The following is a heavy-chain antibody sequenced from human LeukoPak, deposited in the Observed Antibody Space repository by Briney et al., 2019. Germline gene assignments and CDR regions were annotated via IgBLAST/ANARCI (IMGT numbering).Heavy chain of an antibody. Sequence: GASVKVSCKASGYTFTGYYMHWVRQAPGQGLEWMGRINPNSGGTNYAQKFQGRVTMTRDTSISTAYMELSRLRSDDTAVYYCARGILYYYDSSGYYGVDYWGQGTLVTLSS. CDR2: INPNSGGT. D-gene: IGHD3-22*01. V-gene: IGHV1-2*06. J-gene: IGHJ4*02. CDR1: GYTFTGYY. CDR3: ARGILYYYDSSGYYGVDY.